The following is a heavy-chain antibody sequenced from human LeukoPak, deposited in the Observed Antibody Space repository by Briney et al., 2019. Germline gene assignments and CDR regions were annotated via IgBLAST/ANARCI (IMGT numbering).Heavy chain of an antibody. J-gene: IGHJ4*02. V-gene: IGHV3-11*04. Sequence: GGSLRLSCAASGFTFSDYYMSWIRQAPGKGREWVSYISSSGSTIYYADSVKGRFTISRDNAKNSLYLQMNSLRAEDTAVYYCAREDIVVVPAAFDYWGQGTLVTVSS. CDR3: AREDIVVVPAAFDY. CDR2: ISSSGSTI. CDR1: GFTFSDYY. D-gene: IGHD2-2*01.